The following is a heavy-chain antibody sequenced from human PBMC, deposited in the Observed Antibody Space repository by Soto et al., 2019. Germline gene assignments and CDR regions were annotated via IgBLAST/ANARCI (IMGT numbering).Heavy chain of an antibody. J-gene: IGHJ4*02. CDR2: VSTNDDRT. CDR1: GYTFTAYG. CDR3: ARELNTESSAYYSFAF. V-gene: IGHV1-18*01. D-gene: IGHD3-22*01. Sequence: QVQLVQSGPEVKMPGASVKVSCKTSGYTFTAYGLAWLRQAPGQRPEWMGWVSTNDDRTNYAQKFQGRVTMTTDRYTTTTSMELRSLRGDDTSVYYCARELNTESSAYYSFAFWGQGTLVTVSS.